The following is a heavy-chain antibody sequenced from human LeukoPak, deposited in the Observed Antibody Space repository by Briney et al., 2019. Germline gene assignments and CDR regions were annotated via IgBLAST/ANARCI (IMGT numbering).Heavy chain of an antibody. CDR2: IYPGDSDT. D-gene: IGHD5-24*01. Sequence: GESLKISCKTSGYSFTTYWIGWVRQMPGKGLEWMGIIYPGDSDTRYSPSFQGHVTFSADKSITTAYLQWSSLKASATALYYCARQLGDAYSDYWGQGTLVTVSS. J-gene: IGHJ4*02. CDR1: GYSFTTYW. CDR3: ARQLGDAYSDY. V-gene: IGHV5-51*01.